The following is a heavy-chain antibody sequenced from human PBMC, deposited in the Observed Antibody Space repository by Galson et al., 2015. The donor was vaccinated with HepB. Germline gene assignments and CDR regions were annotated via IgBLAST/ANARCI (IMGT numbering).Heavy chain of an antibody. J-gene: IGHJ6*02. CDR1: GYSFTSYW. CDR3: ARHSPFRFGVYYYYGMDV. Sequence: QSGAEVKKPGESLKISCKGSGYSFTSYWIGWVRQMPGKGLEWMGIIYPGDSDTRYNPSFQGQVTISADKSISTAYLQWSSLKASDTAMYYCARHSPFRFGVYYYYGMDVWGQGTTVTVSS. V-gene: IGHV5-51*01. CDR2: IYPGDSDT. D-gene: IGHD3-16*01.